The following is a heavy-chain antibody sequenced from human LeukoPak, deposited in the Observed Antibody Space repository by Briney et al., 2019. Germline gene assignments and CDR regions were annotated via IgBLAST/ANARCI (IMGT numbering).Heavy chain of an antibody. V-gene: IGHV1-2*02. CDR3: AREGGIAARCARGVEY. J-gene: IGHJ4*02. D-gene: IGHD6-6*01. CDR2: FNPNSCRT. Sequence: GSLKVSCKASGYPVTCYYIHLGPQGPGQGAGGRGWFNPNSCRTKYAQNFQGRVHMTRDTSISTAYMELSRLRSDDTAVYYCAREGGIAARCARGVEYWGQGTMVTVA. CDR1: GYPVTCYY.